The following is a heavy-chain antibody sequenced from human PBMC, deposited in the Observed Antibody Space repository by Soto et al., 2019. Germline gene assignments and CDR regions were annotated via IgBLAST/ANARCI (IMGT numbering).Heavy chain of an antibody. CDR1: SGSISSSNW. D-gene: IGHD2-8*01. CDR3: ASGVYCTNGVCYSS. Sequence: TLSLTCAVSSGSISSSNWWSWVRQPPGKGLEWIGEIYHSGSTNYNPSLKSRVTISVDKSKNQFSLKLSSVTAADTAVYYCASGVYCTNGVCYSSWGQGTLVTVSS. CDR2: IYHSGST. V-gene: IGHV4-4*02. J-gene: IGHJ4*02.